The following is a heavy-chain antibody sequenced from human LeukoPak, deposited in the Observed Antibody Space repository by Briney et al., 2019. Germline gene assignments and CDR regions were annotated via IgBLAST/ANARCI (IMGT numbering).Heavy chain of an antibody. CDR3: ARDHDFAFDN. J-gene: IGHJ4*02. V-gene: IGHV3-48*01. CDR1: GFTFSTYP. Sequence: GGSLRLSCAASGFTFSTYPMNWVRQAPGKGLEWISHIRDSGTTDYADSVKGRFAISRDNAKSSLYLQLSSLRAEDTAVYYCARDHDFAFDNWGQGTLVTVSS. CDR2: IRDSGTT. D-gene: IGHD2-21*02.